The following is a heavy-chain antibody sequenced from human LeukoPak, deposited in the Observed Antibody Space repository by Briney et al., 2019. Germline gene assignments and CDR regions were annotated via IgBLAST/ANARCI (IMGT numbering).Heavy chain of an antibody. D-gene: IGHD3-3*01. CDR3: ARTYDFGRGPPGDAFDN. CDR2: IDARSGIT. CDR1: GFTFSSYS. J-gene: IGHJ3*02. V-gene: IGHV3-48*04. Sequence: GGSLRLSCAASGFTFSSYSMNWVRQAPGKGPEWVSYIDARSGITYYADSVQGRFTISRDDARESVFLQMDGLRVDDTAVYYCARTYDFGRGPPGDAFDNWGPGTWVIVSS.